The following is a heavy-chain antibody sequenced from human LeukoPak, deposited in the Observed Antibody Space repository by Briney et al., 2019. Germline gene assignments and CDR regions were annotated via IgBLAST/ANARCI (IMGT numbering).Heavy chain of an antibody. D-gene: IGHD3-10*01. Sequence: HGESLKISCKGSGYSFTSYWISWVRQMPGKGLEWMGRIDPSDSYTNNSPSFQGHVTISADKSISTAYLQWRSLKASDTAMYYCARHRLSGSGSSPPDYWGQGTLVTVSS. CDR3: ARHRLSGSGSSPPDY. J-gene: IGHJ4*02. CDR2: IDPSDSYT. CDR1: GYSFTSYW. V-gene: IGHV5-10-1*01.